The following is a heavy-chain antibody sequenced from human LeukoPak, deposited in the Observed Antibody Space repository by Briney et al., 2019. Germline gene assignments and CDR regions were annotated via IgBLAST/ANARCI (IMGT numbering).Heavy chain of an antibody. Sequence: PSETLSLTCTVSGGSISSYYWSWIRQPPGKGLEWIGYIYYSGSTNYNPSLKSRVTISVDTSKNQFSLKLSSVPAADTAVYYCARHTIGWFGELSFDYWGQGTLVTVSS. CDR1: GGSISSYY. D-gene: IGHD3-10*01. J-gene: IGHJ4*02. V-gene: IGHV4-59*08. CDR3: ARHTIGWFGELSFDY. CDR2: IYYSGST.